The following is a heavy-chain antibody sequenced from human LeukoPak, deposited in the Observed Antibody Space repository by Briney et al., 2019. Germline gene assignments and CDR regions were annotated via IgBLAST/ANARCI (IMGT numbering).Heavy chain of an antibody. CDR1: GGSFSGYY. J-gene: IGHJ4*02. Sequence: PSETLSLTCAVYGGSFSGYYWSWIRQPPGKGLEWIGEINHSGSTNYNPSLKSRVTISVDTSKNQFSLKLSSVTAADTAVYYRARDMWFRDYWGQGTVVTVSS. CDR2: INHSGST. V-gene: IGHV4-34*01. CDR3: ARDMWFRDY. D-gene: IGHD2-21*01.